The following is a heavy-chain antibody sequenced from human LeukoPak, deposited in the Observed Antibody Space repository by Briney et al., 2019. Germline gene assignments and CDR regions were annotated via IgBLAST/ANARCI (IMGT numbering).Heavy chain of an antibody. CDR1: GFTFEDYG. CDR2: ISWDGGAK. Sequence: GRSLRLSCAASGFTFEDYGMHWVRQLPGKGLEWVSLISWDGGAKFYADSVRGRFTISRDNSKNLVYLEMNSLRPEDTALYYCVKGIQLWSGAYDSWGQGTLVTVSS. V-gene: IGHV3-43D*04. D-gene: IGHD5-18*01. J-gene: IGHJ4*02. CDR3: VKGIQLWSGAYDS.